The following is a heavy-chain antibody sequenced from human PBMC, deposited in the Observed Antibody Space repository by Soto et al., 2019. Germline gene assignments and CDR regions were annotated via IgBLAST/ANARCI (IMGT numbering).Heavy chain of an antibody. Sequence: EVQLVESGGGLVQPGGSLRLSCAASGFTCSSYWMSWVRQAPGKGLEWVANIKQDGSEKWYVDSVKGRFTISRDNAKNSLYLQMNSLRAEDTAVYYCAREEADSSADLIDPWGQGTLVTVSS. CDR2: IKQDGSEK. CDR3: AREEADSSADLIDP. J-gene: IGHJ5*02. CDR1: GFTCSSYW. D-gene: IGHD6-19*01. V-gene: IGHV3-7*01.